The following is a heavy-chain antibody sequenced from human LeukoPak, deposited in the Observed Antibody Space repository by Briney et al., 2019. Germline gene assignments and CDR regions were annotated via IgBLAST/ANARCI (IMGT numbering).Heavy chain of an antibody. CDR2: ISGSGGTT. Sequence: GRSLRLSCAASGFTFSSYATSWVRQAPGKGLEWVSGISGSGGTTYYADSVRGRFTISRDNSKNTLYLQMNSLRADDTAVYFCAEIRGGSGIDSWGQGTLVTVSS. CDR3: AEIRGGSGIDS. D-gene: IGHD3-10*01. CDR1: GFTFSSYA. V-gene: IGHV3-23*01. J-gene: IGHJ4*02.